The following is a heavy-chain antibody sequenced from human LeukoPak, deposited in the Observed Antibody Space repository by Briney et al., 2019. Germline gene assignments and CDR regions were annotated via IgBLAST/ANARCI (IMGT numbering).Heavy chain of an antibody. J-gene: IGHJ6*02. CDR1: GYTFTSYY. V-gene: IGHV1-18*04. CDR3: AREEEAPAGDRSGMDV. D-gene: IGHD2-2*01. CDR2: ISAYNGNT. Sequence: ASVKVSCKASGYTFTSYYMHWVRQAPGQGLEWMGWISAYNGNTNYAQKLQGRVTMTTDTSTSTAYMELRSLRSDDTAVYCCAREEEAPAGDRSGMDVWGQGTTVTVSS.